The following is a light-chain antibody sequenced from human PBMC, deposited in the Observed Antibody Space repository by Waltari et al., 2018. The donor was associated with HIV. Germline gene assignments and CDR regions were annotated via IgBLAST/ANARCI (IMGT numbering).Light chain of an antibody. CDR2: GAS. CDR3: LQDYNLPGA. Sequence: VLTQSPGTLSVSPGERATLSCRASQRIDTTSLSWYQQKPGQAPSLVIYGASTRASGIPPRCSGSGSGTDFTLTISSLQPEDFASYYCLQDYNLPGAFGQGTRVEIK. V-gene: IGKV3D-7*01. J-gene: IGKJ1*01. CDR1: QRIDTTS.